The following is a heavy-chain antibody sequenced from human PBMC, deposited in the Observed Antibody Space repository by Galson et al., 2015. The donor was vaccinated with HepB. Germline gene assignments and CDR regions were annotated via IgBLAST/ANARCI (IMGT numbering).Heavy chain of an antibody. CDR3: ARSALTAAQPPALGY. CDR2: IYPGDSDT. CDR1: GYSFTSYW. J-gene: IGHJ4*02. V-gene: IGHV5-51*01. Sequence: QSGAEVKKPGESLKISCKGSGYSFTSYWIGWVRQMPGKGLEWMGIIYPGDSDTRYSPSFQGQVTISADKSISTAYLQWSSLKASDTAMYYCARSALTAAQPPALGYWGQGTLVTVSS. D-gene: IGHD6-13*01.